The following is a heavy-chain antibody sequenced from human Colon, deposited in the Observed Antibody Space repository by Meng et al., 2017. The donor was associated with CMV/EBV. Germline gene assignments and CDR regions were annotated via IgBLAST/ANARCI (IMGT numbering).Heavy chain of an antibody. D-gene: IGHD2-2*01. CDR2: ISGSGGST. Sequence: FTFSSYAMSWVRQAPGKGLEWVSAISGSGGSTYYADSVKGRFTISRDNSKNTLYLQMNSLRAEDTAVYYCAKVPAQGEYQLLWYFQHWGQGTLVTVSS. CDR1: FTFSSYA. V-gene: IGHV3-23*01. J-gene: IGHJ1*01. CDR3: AKVPAQGEYQLLWYFQH.